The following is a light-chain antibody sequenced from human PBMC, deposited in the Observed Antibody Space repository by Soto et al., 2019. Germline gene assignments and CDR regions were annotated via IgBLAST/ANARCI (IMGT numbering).Light chain of an antibody. CDR3: GAWDDSLNGWV. V-gene: IGLV1-44*01. J-gene: IGLJ3*02. Sequence: QPVLTQPPSASGTPGQRVTISCSGSSSNLGSNSVNWYQQVPGTAPKLLISSDNQRPSGVPDRFSGSQSGTSASLAISGLQSEDEADYHCGAWDDSLNGWVFGGGTKVTVL. CDR1: SSNLGSNS. CDR2: SDN.